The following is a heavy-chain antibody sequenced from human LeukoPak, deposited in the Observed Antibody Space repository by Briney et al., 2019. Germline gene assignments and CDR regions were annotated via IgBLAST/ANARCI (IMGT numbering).Heavy chain of an antibody. CDR1: GGSISGSSYY. V-gene: IGHV4-39*02. D-gene: IGHD6-19*01. Sequence: SETLSLTCTVSGGSISGSSYYWGWIRQPPGKGLEWIGSIYYSGSTYYNPSLKSRVTISVDTSKNQFSLQLNSVTPEDTAVYYCAREWWGGQWLVQGNDWYFDLWGRGTLVTVSS. CDR2: IYYSGST. CDR3: AREWWGGQWLVQGNDWYFDL. J-gene: IGHJ2*01.